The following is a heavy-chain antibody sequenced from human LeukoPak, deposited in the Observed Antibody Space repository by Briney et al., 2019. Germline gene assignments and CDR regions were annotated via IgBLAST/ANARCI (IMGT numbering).Heavy chain of an antibody. CDR2: IYLSGDT. V-gene: IGHV4-38-2*02. D-gene: IGHD6-19*01. Sequence: PSETLSLTCIVSGYSITSGYYWGWIRQPPGKGLEWIGSIYLSGDTYYNPSLKSRVTISVDTSKNQFSLKLDSVTAADTAVYYCAKGTSSGWYYFDYWGQGTLVTVSS. CDR3: AKGTSSGWYYFDY. CDR1: GYSITSGYY. J-gene: IGHJ4*02.